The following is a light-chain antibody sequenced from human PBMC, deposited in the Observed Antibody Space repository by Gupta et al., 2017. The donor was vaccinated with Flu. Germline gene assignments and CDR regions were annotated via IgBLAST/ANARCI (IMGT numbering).Light chain of an antibody. V-gene: IGKV4-1*01. Sequence: SLGERDTINCKASQSVFYSTNNKNYLAWFQQKPGQPPKLLIHWASTREAGVPDRFSGSGSGTDFTLTISSLQAEDVAVYYCQQYDSTPRTFGQETKLEIK. CDR2: WAS. J-gene: IGKJ2*01. CDR1: QSVFYSTNNKNY. CDR3: QQYDSTPRT.